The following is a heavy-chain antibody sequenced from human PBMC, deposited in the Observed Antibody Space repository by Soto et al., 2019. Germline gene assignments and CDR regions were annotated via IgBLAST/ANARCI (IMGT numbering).Heavy chain of an antibody. Sequence: SETLSLTCSVAGGSISNYYLGWIRPPPGKGLEWIGYIYYRGSTNYNPSLKSRVTISVDTSRNQFSLKLSSVTAADTAVYYCARTYCSSSNCYDFFDYWGQGTLVTVS. J-gene: IGHJ4*02. D-gene: IGHD2-2*01. V-gene: IGHV4-59*08. CDR1: GGSISNYY. CDR3: ARTYCSSSNCYDFFDY. CDR2: IYYRGST.